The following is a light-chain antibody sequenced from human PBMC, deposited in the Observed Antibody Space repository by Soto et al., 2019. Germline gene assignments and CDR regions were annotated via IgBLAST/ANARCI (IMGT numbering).Light chain of an antibody. V-gene: IGKV1-39*01. CDR2: ETF. J-gene: IGKJ2*01. CDR3: QQSFSPPYT. CDR1: QSLSSR. Sequence: DRVTITCRASQSLSSRLTWYQQKPGEAPKLLIYETFRLQSGVPSRFSGSGSETDFTLTINSLQPEDFATYYCQQSFSPPYTFGQGPRWIS.